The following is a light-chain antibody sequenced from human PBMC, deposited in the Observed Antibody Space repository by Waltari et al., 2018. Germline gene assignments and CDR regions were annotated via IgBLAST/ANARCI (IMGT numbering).Light chain of an antibody. CDR1: QSVSSSS. CDR2: GAS. Sequence: EIVLTQSPGTLSLSPGERATLSCGASQSVSSSSLAWYQQNPGQAPRLLIYGASSRATGIPDRFGGSGSGTDFTLTVSRLEPEDFAVYYCQQYGSLPITFGQGTRLEIK. J-gene: IGKJ5*01. V-gene: IGKV3-20*01. CDR3: QQYGSLPIT.